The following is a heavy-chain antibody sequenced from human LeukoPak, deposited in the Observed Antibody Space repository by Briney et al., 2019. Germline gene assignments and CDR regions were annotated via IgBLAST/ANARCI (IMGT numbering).Heavy chain of an antibody. D-gene: IGHD3-10*01. CDR3: ARGIESTVWFGELFPLDY. CDR2: IYSGGST. V-gene: IGHV3-66*01. CDR1: GFTVSSNY. J-gene: IGHJ4*02. Sequence: PGGSLRLSCAASGFTVSSNYMGWVRQAPGKGLEWVSVIYSGGSTYYADSVKGRFTISRDNSKNTLYLQMNSLRAEDTAVYYCARGIESTVWFGELFPLDYWGQGTLVTISS.